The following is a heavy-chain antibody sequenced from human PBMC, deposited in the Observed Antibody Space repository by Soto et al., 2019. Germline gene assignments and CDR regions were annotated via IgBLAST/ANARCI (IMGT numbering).Heavy chain of an antibody. Sequence: EVQLVESGGGLVQPGGSLRLSCAGSALTASNNYMSWVRQPPGKGLEWVSVIYSGGTTYYADSVKDRFSISRDNSKSTLYLQMDNLRAGDTAVYYCARGGSGSDWDYYGMDVWGQGTTVTVSS. CDR2: IYSGGTT. CDR1: ALTASNNY. CDR3: ARGGSGSDWDYYGMDV. J-gene: IGHJ6*02. D-gene: IGHD3-10*01. V-gene: IGHV3-66*01.